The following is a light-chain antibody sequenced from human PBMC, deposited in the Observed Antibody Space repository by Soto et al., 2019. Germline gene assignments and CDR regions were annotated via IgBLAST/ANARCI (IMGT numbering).Light chain of an antibody. Sequence: DIQMTQSPSALSASVGDRVTITCRASQSISGFLNWYQQKPGKAPKNLIYAASSLQTGVPSTFSGSGSGTDFTLTISSLQPEDFATYYCQQTCTTPWTFGQGTKVDIK. J-gene: IGKJ1*01. CDR2: AAS. V-gene: IGKV1-39*01. CDR3: QQTCTTPWT. CDR1: QSISGF.